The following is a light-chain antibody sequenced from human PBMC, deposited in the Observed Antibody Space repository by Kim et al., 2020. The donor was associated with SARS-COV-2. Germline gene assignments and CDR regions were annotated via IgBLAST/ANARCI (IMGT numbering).Light chain of an antibody. Sequence: STGTSALLSARASQGVRSNYCGWSQQRPGPAPSPLIYGASSRATGIPDRFSGSGSGTAFTLTITRLGPEDFAVYYCKQYSSSPATFGQGTKVDIK. CDR3: KQYSSSPAT. CDR2: GAS. J-gene: IGKJ1*01. CDR1: QGVRSNY. V-gene: IGKV3-20*01.